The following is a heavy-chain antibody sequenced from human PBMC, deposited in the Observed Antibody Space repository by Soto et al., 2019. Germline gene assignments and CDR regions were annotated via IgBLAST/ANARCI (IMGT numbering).Heavy chain of an antibody. CDR2: ISGSGGST. D-gene: IGHD3-3*01. J-gene: IGHJ6*02. V-gene: IGHV3-23*01. CDR3: AKGFWSGYSYYYYGMDV. CDR1: GFTFSSYA. Sequence: GGSLRLSCAASGFTFSSYAMSWVRQAPGKGLEWVSAISGSGGSTYYADSVKGRFTISRDNSKNTLYLQMNSLRAEDTAVYYCAKGFWSGYSYYYYGMDVWGQGTTVTVSS.